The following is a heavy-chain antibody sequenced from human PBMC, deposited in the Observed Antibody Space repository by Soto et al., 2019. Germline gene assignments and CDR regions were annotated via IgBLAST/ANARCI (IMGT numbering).Heavy chain of an antibody. CDR1: GGSISSYY. Sequence: PSETLSLTCTVSGGSISSYYWSWIRQPPGKGLEWIGYIYYSGNTNYNPSLKSRVTISVDTSKNQFSLKLNSVTAADTAVYYCARTGEYSDYCGQAPLVTVSS. V-gene: IGHV4-59*01. D-gene: IGHD4-17*01. CDR2: IYYSGNT. CDR3: ARTGEYSDY. J-gene: IGHJ4*02.